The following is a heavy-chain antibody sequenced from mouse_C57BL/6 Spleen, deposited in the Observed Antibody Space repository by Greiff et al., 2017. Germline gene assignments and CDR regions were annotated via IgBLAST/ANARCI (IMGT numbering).Heavy chain of an antibody. J-gene: IGHJ2*01. Sequence: QVQLQQPGAELVKPGASVKLSCKASGYTFTSYWMHWVKQRPGQGLEWIGMIHPNSGSTNYNEKFKSKATLTVDKSSSTAYMQLSSLTSEDSAVYYCARSGYYDYDVLFDYWGQGTTLTVSS. V-gene: IGHV1-64*01. CDR1: GYTFTSYW. CDR3: ARSGYYDYDVLFDY. D-gene: IGHD2-4*01. CDR2: IHPNSGST.